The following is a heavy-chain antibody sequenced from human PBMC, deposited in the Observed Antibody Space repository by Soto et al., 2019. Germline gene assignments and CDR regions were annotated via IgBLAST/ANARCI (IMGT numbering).Heavy chain of an antibody. CDR2: IYYSGST. J-gene: IGHJ4*02. Sequence: SETLSRTGTVPGGSIISGDFYWILIRQPPGKGLEWIGYIYYSGSTYYNPSLKSRVTISVDTSKNQFSLKLSSVTAADTSVYYCARVEGEVGCKGYFDYWGQRTLVNVSS. D-gene: IGHD6-19*01. CDR1: GGSIISGDFY. CDR3: ARVEGEVGCKGYFDY. V-gene: IGHV4-30-4*01.